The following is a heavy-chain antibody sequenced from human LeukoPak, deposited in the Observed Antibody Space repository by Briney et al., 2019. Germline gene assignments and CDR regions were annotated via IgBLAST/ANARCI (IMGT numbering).Heavy chain of an antibody. CDR3: ARDLMGIAYRGAFYY. D-gene: IGHD6-13*01. V-gene: IGHV3-23*01. J-gene: IGHJ4*02. Sequence: GGSLRLSCAASGFTFSSYGMTWVRQAPGKGLEWVSAISGSGGNTYYADSVKGRFTISRDNAKNSLYLQMNSLRAEDTAVYYCARDLMGIAYRGAFYYWGQGTLVTVSS. CDR1: GFTFSSYG. CDR2: ISGSGGNT.